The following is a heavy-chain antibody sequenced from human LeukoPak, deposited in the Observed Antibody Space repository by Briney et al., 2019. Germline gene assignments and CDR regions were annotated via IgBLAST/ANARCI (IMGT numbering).Heavy chain of an antibody. J-gene: IGHJ6*02. D-gene: IGHD3-3*01. CDR1: GFTFSSYA. CDR3: VKALPSLRFLEWLLPHYYYYGMDV. Sequence: GGSLRLSCSASGFTFSSYAMHWVRQAPGKGLEYVSAISSNRGSTYYADSVKGRFTISRDNSKNTLYLQMSSLRAEDTAVYYCVKALPSLRFLEWLLPHYYYYGMDVWGQGTTVTVSS. CDR2: ISSNRGST. V-gene: IGHV3-64D*06.